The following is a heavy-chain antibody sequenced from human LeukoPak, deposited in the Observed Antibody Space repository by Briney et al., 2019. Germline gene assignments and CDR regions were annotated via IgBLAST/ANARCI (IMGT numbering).Heavy chain of an antibody. CDR2: ISSSSYI. Sequence: PGGSLRLSCAASGFTFSSYSMNWVRQAPGKGLEWVSSISSSSYIYYADSVKGRFTISRDNAKNSLYLQMNSLRAEDTAVYYCARVIAVAGTDYWGQGTLVTVSS. J-gene: IGHJ4*02. CDR1: GFTFSSYS. CDR3: ARVIAVAGTDY. V-gene: IGHV3-21*01. D-gene: IGHD6-19*01.